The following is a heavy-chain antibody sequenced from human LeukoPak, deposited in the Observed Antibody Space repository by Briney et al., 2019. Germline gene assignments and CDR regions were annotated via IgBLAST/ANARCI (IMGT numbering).Heavy chain of an antibody. V-gene: IGHV3-30*02. CDR2: IRYDGSDK. D-gene: IGHD5-18*01. J-gene: IGHJ6*03. CDR1: GFTFSSFS. CDR3: AKDSGYSDYYMDV. Sequence: GGSLRLSCAASGFTFSSFSMHWVRQAPGKGLEWVAFIRYDGSDKYYADSVKGRFTTSRDNSKNTLYLQMNSLRAEDTAVYYCAKDSGYSDYYMDVWGKGTTFIVSS.